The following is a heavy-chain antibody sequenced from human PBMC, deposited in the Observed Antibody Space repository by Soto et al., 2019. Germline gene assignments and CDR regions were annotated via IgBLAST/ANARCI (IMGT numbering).Heavy chain of an antibody. CDR3: ARYRYGDRSFDY. D-gene: IGHD5-18*01. CDR1: GGSISSGDYY. J-gene: IGHJ4*02. Sequence: PSETLSLTCTVSGGSISSGDYYWSWIRQPPGKGLEWIGYIYYSGSTYYNPSLKSRVTISVDTSKNQFSLKLSSVTAADTAVYYCARYRYGDRSFDYWGQGTLVTVSS. CDR2: IYYSGST. V-gene: IGHV4-30-4*01.